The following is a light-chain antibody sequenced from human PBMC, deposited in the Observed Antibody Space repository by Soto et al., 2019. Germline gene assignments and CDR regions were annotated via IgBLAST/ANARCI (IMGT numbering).Light chain of an antibody. V-gene: IGKV1-39*01. CDR2: AAS. CDR1: QSISSY. Sequence: DIQMTQSPSSLSASVGDRVTITCRASQSISSYLNWYQQKPGKAPKLLIYAASSLQSGVTSRFSGSGSGTDFPLTISRLQPEDFATYYCQQSYSTPVTFGQGTKLEIK. J-gene: IGKJ2*01. CDR3: QQSYSTPVT.